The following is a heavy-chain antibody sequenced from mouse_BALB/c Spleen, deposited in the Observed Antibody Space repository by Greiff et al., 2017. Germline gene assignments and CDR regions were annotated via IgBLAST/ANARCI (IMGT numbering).Heavy chain of an antibody. Sequence: VQLQQSGPGLVQPSQSLSITCTVSGFSFTSSGVHWVRQSPGKGLEWLGVIWSGGSTDYNAAFISRLSISKDNSKSQVFFKMNSLQANDTAIYYCARVDYYGNYAYAMDCWGRGTSVTVSS. V-gene: IGHV2-2*02. D-gene: IGHD2-1*01. CDR1: GFSFTSSG. J-gene: IGHJ4*01. CDR2: IWSGGST. CDR3: ARVDYYGNYAYAMDC.